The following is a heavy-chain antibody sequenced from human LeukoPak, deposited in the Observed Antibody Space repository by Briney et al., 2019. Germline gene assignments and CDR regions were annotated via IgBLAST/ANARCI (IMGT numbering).Heavy chain of an antibody. CDR1: GGSISSGSYY. D-gene: IGHD6-6*01. CDR3: ARVAARALGYYYYYMDV. V-gene: IGHV4-61*02. J-gene: IGHJ6*03. CDR2: IYTSGST. Sequence: SQTLSLTCTVSGGSISSGSYYWSWIRQPAGKGLEWIGRIYTSGSTNYNPSLKSRVTISVDTSKNQFSLKLSSVTAADTAVYYCARVAARALGYYYYYMDVWGKGTTVTVSS.